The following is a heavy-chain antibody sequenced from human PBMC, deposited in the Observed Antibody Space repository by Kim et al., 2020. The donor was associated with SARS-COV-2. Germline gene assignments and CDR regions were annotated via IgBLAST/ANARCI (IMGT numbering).Heavy chain of an antibody. V-gene: IGHV3-30*04. J-gene: IGHJ4*02. Sequence: GGSLRLSCAASGFTFSSYAMHWVRQAPGKGLEWVAVISYDGSNKYYADSVKGRFTISRDNSKNTLYLQMNSLRAEDTAVYYCARDLDQRITMVRGVIGAFDYWGQGTLVTVSS. CDR1: GFTFSSYA. D-gene: IGHD3-10*01. CDR3: ARDLDQRITMVRGVIGAFDY. CDR2: ISYDGSNK.